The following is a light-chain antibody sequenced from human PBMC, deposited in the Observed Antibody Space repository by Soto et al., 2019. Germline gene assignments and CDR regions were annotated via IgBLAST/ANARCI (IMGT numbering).Light chain of an antibody. J-gene: IGLJ3*02. Sequence: QSALTQPASVSGSPGQSITISCTRTSSDVGDYNSVSWYQQHPGKAPKLMIYDVSNRPSGVSDRFSGSKSGNTASLTISGLQAEDEADYYCSSYTTGSTVVFGGGTKLTVL. CDR1: SSDVGDYNS. CDR2: DVS. V-gene: IGLV2-14*01. CDR3: SSYTTGSTVV.